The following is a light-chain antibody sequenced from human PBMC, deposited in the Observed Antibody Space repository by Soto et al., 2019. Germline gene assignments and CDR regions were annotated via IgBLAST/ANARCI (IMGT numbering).Light chain of an antibody. CDR3: QQYNNWPPIT. V-gene: IGKV3-15*01. CDR2: EAS. J-gene: IGKJ5*01. Sequence: VLTQSPGTLSLSPGERATLSCRASQIISSNLAWYQQKPGQAPRLLIYEASTRATGIPARFTGSGSGTEFTLTISSLQSEDFAVYYCQQYNNWPPITFGQGTRLEIK. CDR1: QIISSN.